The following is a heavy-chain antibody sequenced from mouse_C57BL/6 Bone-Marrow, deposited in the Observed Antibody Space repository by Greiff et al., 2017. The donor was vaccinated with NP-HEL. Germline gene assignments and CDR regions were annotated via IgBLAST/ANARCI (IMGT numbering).Heavy chain of an antibody. Sequence: VQGVESGAELVRPGASVKLSCKASGYTFTDYYINWVKQRPGQGLEWIARIYPGSGNTYYNEKFKGKATLTAEKSSSTAYMQLSSLTSEDSAVYFCARELREDAMDYWGQGTSVTVSS. CDR2: IYPGSGNT. CDR1: GYTFTDYY. D-gene: IGHD1-1*01. J-gene: IGHJ4*01. V-gene: IGHV1-76*01. CDR3: ARELREDAMDY.